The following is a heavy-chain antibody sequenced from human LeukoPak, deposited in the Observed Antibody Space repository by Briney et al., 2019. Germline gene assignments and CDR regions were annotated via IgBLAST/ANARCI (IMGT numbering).Heavy chain of an antibody. V-gene: IGHV3-7*01. D-gene: IGHD3-3*01. J-gene: IGHJ6*03. Sequence: GGSLRLSCAASGFTFSNYWMTWVRQAPGKGLEWVANIKQDGSEKYYVDSVKGRFTISRDNAKNTLYLQMNSLRAEDTAVYYCASGLTVLYYYMDVWGKGTTVTVSS. CDR2: IKQDGSEK. CDR3: ASGLTVLYYYMDV. CDR1: GFTFSNYW.